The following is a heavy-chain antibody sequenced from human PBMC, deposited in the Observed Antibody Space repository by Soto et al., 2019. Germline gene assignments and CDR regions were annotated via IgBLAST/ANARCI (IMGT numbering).Heavy chain of an antibody. CDR3: ARDGGSHGPSYFDS. J-gene: IGHJ4*02. CDR1: GSTFSKFG. Sequence: VQLVESGGGVVQPGRSLSLSCVASGSTFSKFGMHWVRQAPGKGPEWVAVIWYDGSNKYYGESVKGRFSISRDNSKNTVYLDISSLRTEDTAFYYCARDGGSHGPSYFDSWCQGSLVIVSS. CDR2: IWYDGSNK. D-gene: IGHD3-16*01. V-gene: IGHV3-33*01.